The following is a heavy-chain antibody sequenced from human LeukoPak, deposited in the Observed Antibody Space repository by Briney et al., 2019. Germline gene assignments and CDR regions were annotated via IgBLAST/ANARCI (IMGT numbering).Heavy chain of an antibody. Sequence: GGSLRLSCAASGFTFSRYGMHWVRQAPGKGLEWLAVISFDGSNKFHEDSMKGRFTISRDNSKNTVYLQVNSLTTEDTAMYYCAKDPGPSKVGVLPSSAFDFWGQGTLVTVSS. CDR2: ISFDGSNK. CDR1: GFTFSRYG. CDR3: AKDPGPSKVGVLPSSAFDF. V-gene: IGHV3-30*18. J-gene: IGHJ4*02. D-gene: IGHD1-26*01.